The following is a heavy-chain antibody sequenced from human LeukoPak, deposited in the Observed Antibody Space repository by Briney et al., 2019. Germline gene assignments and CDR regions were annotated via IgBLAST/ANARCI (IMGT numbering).Heavy chain of an antibody. V-gene: IGHV4-61*08. CDR3: ARHRPWGSLDY. CDR2: IYYSGST. CDR1: GGSISSGGYS. D-gene: IGHD7-27*01. Sequence: SETLSFTCAVSGGSISSGGYSWSWIRQPPGEGLEWIGYIYYSGSTNYNPSLKSRVTISVDTSKNQFSLKLSSVTAADTAVYYCARHRPWGSLDYWGQGTLVTVSS. J-gene: IGHJ4*02.